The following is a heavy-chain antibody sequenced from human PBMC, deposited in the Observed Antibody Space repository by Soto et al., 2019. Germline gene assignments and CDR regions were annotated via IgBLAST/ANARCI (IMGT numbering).Heavy chain of an antibody. V-gene: IGHV4-59*01. J-gene: IGHJ2*01. Sequence: QVQLQESGPGLVKPSETLSLTCTVSGGSISSYYWSWIRQPPGKGLEWIGYIYYRGSTNYNPSLKXRXRLXVDTSKNQFSLKLSSVTAADTAMYYCARFNWYFDLWGRGTLVTVSS. CDR3: ARFNWYFDL. CDR1: GGSISSYY. CDR2: IYYRGST.